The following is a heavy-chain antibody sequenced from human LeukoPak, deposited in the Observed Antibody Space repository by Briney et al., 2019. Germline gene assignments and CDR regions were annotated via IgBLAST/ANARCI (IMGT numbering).Heavy chain of an antibody. CDR3: ARVTLRYFDWSSKPNWFDP. CDR2: ISAYNGNT. Sequence: ASVKVSCKASGYTFTSYGISWVRQAPGQGLEWMGWISAYNGNTNYAQKLQGRVTMTTDTSTSTAYMELRSLRSDDTAVYYCARVTLRYFDWSSKPNWFDPWGQGTLVTVSS. J-gene: IGHJ5*02. V-gene: IGHV1-18*01. CDR1: GYTFTSYG. D-gene: IGHD3-9*01.